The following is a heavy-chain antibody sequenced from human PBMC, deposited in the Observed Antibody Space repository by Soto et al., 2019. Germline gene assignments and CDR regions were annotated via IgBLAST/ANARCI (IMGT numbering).Heavy chain of an antibody. CDR3: ARDRLAFYYYYYGMDV. J-gene: IGHJ6*02. CDR1: GFTFSSYS. V-gene: IGHV3-21*01. CDR2: ISSSSSYI. Sequence: EVQLVESGGGLVKPGGSLRLSCAASGFTFSSYSMNWVRQAPGKGLEWVSSISSSSSYIYYADSVKGRFTISRDNAKNSLYLQMNSLRAEHTAVYYCARDRLAFYYYYYGMDVWGQGTTVTVSS. D-gene: IGHD6-19*01.